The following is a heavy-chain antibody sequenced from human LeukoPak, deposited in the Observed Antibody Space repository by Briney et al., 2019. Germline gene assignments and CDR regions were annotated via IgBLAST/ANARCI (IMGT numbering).Heavy chain of an antibody. CDR2: TSYDGSNR. V-gene: IGHV3-30*18. J-gene: IGHJ4*02. CDR1: GFTFSSYG. Sequence: PGGSLRLSCAASGFTFSSYGMHWVRQAPGKGLEWVAATSYDGSNRHYADSVKGRFTISRDNSKNTLYLQINSLRDDDTAVYYGGKRGSFYGSTDPYYIDYWGQGILVTVSS. D-gene: IGHD3-10*01. CDR3: GKRGSFYGSTDPYYIDY.